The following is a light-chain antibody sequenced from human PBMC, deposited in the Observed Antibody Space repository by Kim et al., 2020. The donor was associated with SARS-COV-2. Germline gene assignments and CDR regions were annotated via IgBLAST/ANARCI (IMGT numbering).Light chain of an antibody. V-gene: IGKV1-27*01. Sequence: DIQMTLSPSSLSASIGDRVTIACRASQGINDYLAWYQQIPGKVPRILIYSASTLHSGVPSRFSGSGFGTYFTLTINGLQPEDEGTYYCQKYNIPPAFGGGTKVDIK. CDR3: QKYNIPPA. CDR1: QGINDY. CDR2: SAS. J-gene: IGKJ4*01.